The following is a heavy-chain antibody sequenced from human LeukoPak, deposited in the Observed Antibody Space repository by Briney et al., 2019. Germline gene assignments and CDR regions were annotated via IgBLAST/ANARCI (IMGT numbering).Heavy chain of an antibody. D-gene: IGHD2-2*03. Sequence: ASVKVPGKASGGTFSTYAISWVRQAPGQGLEWMGGIIPIFGTAKYAQKLQGRVTITADESTSTAYMEVSSLRSEDTAVYFCARVGYCISPNCFLGAFDIWGQGTLVTVSS. CDR1: GGTFSTYA. CDR2: IIPIFGTA. CDR3: ARVGYCISPNCFLGAFDI. V-gene: IGHV1-69*13. J-gene: IGHJ3*02.